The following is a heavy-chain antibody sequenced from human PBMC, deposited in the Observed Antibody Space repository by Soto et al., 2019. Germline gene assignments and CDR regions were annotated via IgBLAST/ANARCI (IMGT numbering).Heavy chain of an antibody. CDR1: GYTFTGYY. J-gene: IGHJ4*02. D-gene: IGHD3-22*01. CDR3: ARPTYYYDSSGGPPDY. V-gene: IGHV1-8*02. CDR2: INPNSGNT. Sequence: GASVKVSCKASGYTFTGYYMHWVRQAPGQGLEWMGWINPNSGNTGYAQKFQGRVTMTRNTSTSTAYLELSSLRSEDTAVYYCARPTYYYDSSGGPPDYWGQGTLVTVSS.